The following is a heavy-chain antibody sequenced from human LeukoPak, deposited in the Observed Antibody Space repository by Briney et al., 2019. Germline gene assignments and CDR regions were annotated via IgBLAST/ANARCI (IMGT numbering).Heavy chain of an antibody. Sequence: GGSLRLSCAVSGFTFSSYGMSWVRQAPGKGLEWVSPISDSGGSTYYVDSVKGRFTISRDNSKNTLYLQMNSLRAEDTAVYYCARRGNYYYYMDVWGKGTTVTISS. D-gene: IGHD3-16*01. CDR1: GFTFSSYG. CDR3: ARRGNYYYYMDV. CDR2: ISDSGGST. V-gene: IGHV3-23*01. J-gene: IGHJ6*03.